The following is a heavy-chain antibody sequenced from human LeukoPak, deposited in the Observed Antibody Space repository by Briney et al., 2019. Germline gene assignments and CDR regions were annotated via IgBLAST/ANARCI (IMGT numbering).Heavy chain of an antibody. D-gene: IGHD4-17*01. V-gene: IGHV3-48*04. CDR1: GFTLSTYT. Sequence: GGSLRLSCTASGFTLSTYTMNWVRQAPGKGLEWVSYISSTSTTKYYADSVKGRFTISRDNSKNSLDLQMNRLTAEDTAVYYCARDRSLVDGDYGVWFDAWGQGTLVTVSS. CDR2: ISSTSTTK. J-gene: IGHJ5*02. CDR3: ARDRSLVDGDYGVWFDA.